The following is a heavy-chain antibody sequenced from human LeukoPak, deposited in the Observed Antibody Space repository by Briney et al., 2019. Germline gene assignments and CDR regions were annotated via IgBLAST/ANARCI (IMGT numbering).Heavy chain of an antibody. J-gene: IGHJ4*02. Sequence: GAPVNVSCKASGGTFTSYAISWVRQAPGQGLEWRGGIIPIFGTANYAQKFQGRVTITADKSTSTAYMELSSLRSEDTAVYYCARAILTSYKTHAYFDYWGQGTLVTVSS. V-gene: IGHV1-69*06. D-gene: IGHD3-9*01. CDR3: ARAILTSYKTHAYFDY. CDR1: GGTFTSYA. CDR2: IIPIFGTA.